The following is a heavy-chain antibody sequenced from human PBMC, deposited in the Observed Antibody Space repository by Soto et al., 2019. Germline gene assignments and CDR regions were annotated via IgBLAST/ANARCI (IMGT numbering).Heavy chain of an antibody. D-gene: IGHD2-21*01. J-gene: IGHJ3*02. CDR1: GFTFSSYG. V-gene: IGHV3-30*18. CDR3: AKPKFLDRWADAFDI. Sequence: QVQLVESGGGVVQPGRSLRLSCAASGFTFSSYGMHWVRQAPGKGLEWVAVISYDGSNKYYADSVKGRFTISRDNSKNTLYLQMNSLRAEDTAVYYCAKPKFLDRWADAFDIWGQGTMVTVSS. CDR2: ISYDGSNK.